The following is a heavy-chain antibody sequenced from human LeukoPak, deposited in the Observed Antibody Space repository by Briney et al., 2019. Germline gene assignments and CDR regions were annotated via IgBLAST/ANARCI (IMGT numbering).Heavy chain of an antibody. V-gene: IGHV3-21*01. CDR2: ISSSSSYI. J-gene: IGHJ4*02. CDR1: GFTFSSYS. D-gene: IGHD3-3*01. CDR3: ASDPTWSGADY. Sequence: GGSLRLSCAASGFTFSSYSMNWVRQAPGKGLEWVSSISSSSSYIYYADSVKGRFTISRDNAKNSLYLQMNSLRAEDTAVYYCASDPTWSGADYWGQGTLVTVSS.